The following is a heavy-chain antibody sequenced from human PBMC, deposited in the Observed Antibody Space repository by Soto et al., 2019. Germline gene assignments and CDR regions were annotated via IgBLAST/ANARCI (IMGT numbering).Heavy chain of an antibody. V-gene: IGHV3-13*01. CDR2: IGSAGDT. CDR3: ARAVEAGVVDY. CDR1: GFSFSSYD. J-gene: IGHJ4*02. Sequence: EVQLVESGGGLVQPGGSLRLSCAASGFSFSSYDMHWVRQATGEGLEWVSAIGSAGDTYYPDSVKGRFTISRENAKNSLYLQMNSLRAGDTAVYFCARAVEAGVVDYWGQGTLVTVSS. D-gene: IGHD6-19*01.